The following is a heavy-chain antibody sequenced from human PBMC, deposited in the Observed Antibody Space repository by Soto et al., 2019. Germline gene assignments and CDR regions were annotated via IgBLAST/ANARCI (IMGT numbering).Heavy chain of an antibody. V-gene: IGHV1-18*01. J-gene: IGHJ4*02. CDR1: GYTFTSYG. CDR2: ISAYNGNT. D-gene: IGHD2-15*01. CDR3: ARDCVLGGSCYSSPDY. Sequence: QVQLVQSGAEVKKPGASVKVSCKASGYTFTSYGISWVRQAPGQGLEWMGWISAYNGNTNYAQKLQGRVTMTTDTSTSTAYMELRSLRSADTAVYYCARDCVLGGSCYSSPDYWVQGTLVTVSS.